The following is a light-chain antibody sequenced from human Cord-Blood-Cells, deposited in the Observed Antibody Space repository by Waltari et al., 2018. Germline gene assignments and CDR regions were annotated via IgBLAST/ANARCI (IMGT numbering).Light chain of an antibody. J-gene: IGKJ4*01. CDR2: WAS. CDR1: QSVLYSSHNKNY. Sequence: DILMTQSPDPLAVSLGERATINCKSSQSVLYSSHNKNYLAWYQQTPGQPPKLLIYWASTRESGVPDRFSGSGSGTDFTLTISSLQAEDVAVYYCQQYYSTPPTFGGGTKVEIK. V-gene: IGKV4-1*01. CDR3: QQYYSTPPT.